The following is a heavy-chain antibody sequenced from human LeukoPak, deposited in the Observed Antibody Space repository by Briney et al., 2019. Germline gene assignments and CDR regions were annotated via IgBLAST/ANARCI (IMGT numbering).Heavy chain of an antibody. CDR1: GGSISSSSYY. D-gene: IGHD6-19*01. CDR3: ARGSITVAGVIDY. V-gene: IGHV4-61*05. CDR2: IYYSGST. J-gene: IGHJ4*02. Sequence: SETLSLTCTVSGGSISSSSYYWGWIRQPPGKGLEWIGYIYYSGSTNYNPSLKSRVTISVDTSKNQFSLKLSSVTAADTAVYYCARGSITVAGVIDYWGQGTLVTVSS.